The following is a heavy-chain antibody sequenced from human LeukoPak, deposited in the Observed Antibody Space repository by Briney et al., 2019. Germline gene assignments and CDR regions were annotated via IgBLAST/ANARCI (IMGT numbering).Heavy chain of an antibody. Sequence: SQTLSLTCTVSGGSISSGDYYWSWIRQHPGKGLEWIGYIYYSGSTYYNPSLKSRVTISVDTSKNQFSPKLASVTAADTAVYYCARAVTSLYYGMDVWGQGTTVTVSS. CDR2: IYYSGST. V-gene: IGHV4-31*03. D-gene: IGHD4-11*01. J-gene: IGHJ6*02. CDR1: GGSISSGDYY. CDR3: ARAVTSLYYGMDV.